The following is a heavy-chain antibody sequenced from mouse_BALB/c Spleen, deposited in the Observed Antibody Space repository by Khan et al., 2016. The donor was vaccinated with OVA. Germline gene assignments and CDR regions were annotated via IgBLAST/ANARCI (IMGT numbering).Heavy chain of an antibody. V-gene: IGHV1S56*01. CDR3: TRDDYFLGDAMDY. CDR1: GYTFTTYY. D-gene: IGHD1-1*01. J-gene: IGHJ4*01. Sequence: VQLQESGPELVKPGASVRISCKASGYTFTTYYLHWVKQRPGQGLEWIGWIYPGNFNTNYNEKFKGKATLTADESSNTAYMQLSSLTSEDSAVYFSTRDDYFLGDAMDYWGQGTSVIVSS. CDR2: IYPGNFNT.